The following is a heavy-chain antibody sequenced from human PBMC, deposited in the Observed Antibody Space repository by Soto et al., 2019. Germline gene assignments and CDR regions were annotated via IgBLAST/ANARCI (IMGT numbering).Heavy chain of an antibody. CDR3: ANHPLYGSGFDC. V-gene: IGHV3-9*01. Sequence: EVQLVESGGGLVQPGGSLRLSCAASGFTFDDYAIHWVRQIPGKGLEWVSGISWNGDATGYADSVKGRFTISRDNAKKSLYLQMDSLKSEDTAMYYCANHPLYGSGFDCWGQGTLVTVSS. D-gene: IGHD3-10*01. CDR1: GFTFDDYA. J-gene: IGHJ4*02. CDR2: ISWNGDAT.